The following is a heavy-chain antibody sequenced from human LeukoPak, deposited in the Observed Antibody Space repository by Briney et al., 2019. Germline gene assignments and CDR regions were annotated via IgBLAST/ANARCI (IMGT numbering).Heavy chain of an antibody. CDR2: ISGSGGST. CDR1: GFTFSSNW. J-gene: IGHJ3*02. V-gene: IGHV3-23*01. D-gene: IGHD5-12*01. Sequence: PGGSLRLSCAASGFTFSSNWMNWVRQAPGEGMEWVSAISGSGGSTYYADSVKGRFTISRDNSKDTLYLQMNSLRAEDTAVYYCATDSGPYCNADHAFDIWGQGTMVTVSS. CDR3: ATDSGPYCNADHAFDI.